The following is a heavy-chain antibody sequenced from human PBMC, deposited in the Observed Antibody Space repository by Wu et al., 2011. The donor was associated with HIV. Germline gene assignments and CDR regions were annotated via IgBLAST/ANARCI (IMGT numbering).Heavy chain of an antibody. J-gene: IGHJ3*02. CDR2: IGTYNGNT. Sequence: QVQLVQSEAEVKKPGASVKVSCKTSGYTFTNYGISWVRQAPGQGLEWMGWIGTYNGNTNFAQKFQGRVTITADKSTSTAYMELSSLRSEDTAVYYCALLVVGANAFDIWGQGTMVTVSS. CDR3: ALLVVGANAFDI. V-gene: IGHV1-18*01. CDR1: GYTFTNYG. D-gene: IGHD2-8*02.